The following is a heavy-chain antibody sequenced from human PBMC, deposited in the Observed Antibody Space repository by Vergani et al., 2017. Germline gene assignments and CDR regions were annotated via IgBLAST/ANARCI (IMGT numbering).Heavy chain of an antibody. CDR3: ARELTSVGYYYYMDV. CDR1: GGSISSYY. D-gene: IGHD4-23*01. Sequence: QLQLQESGPGLVKPSETLSLTCTVSGGSISSYYWSWIRQPPGKGLEWIWYIYYSGSTNYNPSLKSRVTISVDTSKNQFSLKLSSVTAADTAVYYCARELTSVGYYYYMDVWGKGTTVTVSS. V-gene: IGHV4-59*01. CDR2: IYYSGST. J-gene: IGHJ6*03.